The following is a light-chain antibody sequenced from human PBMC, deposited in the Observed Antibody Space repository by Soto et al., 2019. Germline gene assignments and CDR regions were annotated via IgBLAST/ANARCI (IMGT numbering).Light chain of an antibody. CDR1: SGHSSYA. CDR2: LNSDGRH. V-gene: IGLV4-69*01. CDR3: QTLGTGIL. Sequence: QLVLTQSPSASASLGASVKLTCTLSSGHSSYAIAWHQQQPEKGPRYLMKLNSDGRHSKGDGIPDRFSGSSSGAERYLTISSLQSEDEADYYCQTLGTGILFGGGTKVTVL. J-gene: IGLJ2*01.